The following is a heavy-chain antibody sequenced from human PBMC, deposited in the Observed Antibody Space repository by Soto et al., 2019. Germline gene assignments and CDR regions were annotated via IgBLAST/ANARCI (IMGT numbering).Heavy chain of an antibody. CDR3: AKDAGADYYYGLDV. CDR2: ISYDGTNK. J-gene: IGHJ6*02. D-gene: IGHD3-10*01. Sequence: GGSLRLSCAASGFTFSSYAMHWVRQAPGKGLEWVAVISYDGTNKYYADSVKGRFTISRDNSQNTLYLQMNSLRAEDTAVSYCAKDAGADYYYGLDVWGQGTTVTVSS. V-gene: IGHV3-30*18. CDR1: GFTFSSYA.